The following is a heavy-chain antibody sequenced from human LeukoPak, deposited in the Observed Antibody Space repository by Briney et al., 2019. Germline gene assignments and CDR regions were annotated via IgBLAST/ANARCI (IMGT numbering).Heavy chain of an antibody. Sequence: SETLSLTCTVSGCSINICGYYWSWIRQHPGKVLEWIGYIYYIGNTYYNPSLKSRVTISVDTSKNQFSMQLSYVTAAETAVYYWARRPGYDSSGYYFDYWGQGTLVTVSS. D-gene: IGHD3-22*01. CDR1: GCSINICGYY. J-gene: IGHJ4*02. CDR3: ARRPGYDSSGYYFDY. V-gene: IGHV4-31*03. CDR2: IYYIGNT.